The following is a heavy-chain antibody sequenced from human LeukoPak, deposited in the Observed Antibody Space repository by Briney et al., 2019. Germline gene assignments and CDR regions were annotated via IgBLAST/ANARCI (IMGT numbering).Heavy chain of an antibody. J-gene: IGHJ3*02. D-gene: IGHD3-16*01. CDR2: INPNSGGT. CDR3: ARDGAVAESSAFDI. CDR1: GYTFTGYY. Sequence: GASVKVSCEASGYTFTGYYMHWVRQAPGQGLEWMGWINPNSGGTNYAQKFQGWVTMTRDTSISTAYMELSRLRSDDTAVYYCARDGAVAESSAFDIWGQGTMVTVSS. V-gene: IGHV1-2*04.